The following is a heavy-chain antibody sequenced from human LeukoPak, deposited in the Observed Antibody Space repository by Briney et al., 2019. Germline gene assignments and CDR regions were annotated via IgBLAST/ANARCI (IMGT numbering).Heavy chain of an antibody. V-gene: IGHV1-69*05. CDR2: IIPIFGTA. CDR1: GGTFSSYA. Sequence: SVKVSCKASGGTFSSYAISWVRQAPGQGLEWMGGIIPIFGTANYAQKFQGRVTITTDESTSTAYMELSSLRSEDTAVYYCARLRLIGQMGNAFDIWGQGTMVTVSS. CDR3: ARLRLIGQMGNAFDI. D-gene: IGHD5-12*01. J-gene: IGHJ3*02.